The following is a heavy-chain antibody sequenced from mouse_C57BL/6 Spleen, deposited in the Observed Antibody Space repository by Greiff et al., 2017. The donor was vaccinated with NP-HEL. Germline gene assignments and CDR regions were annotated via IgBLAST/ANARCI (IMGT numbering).Heavy chain of an antibody. Sequence: EVQGVESGPVLVKPGASVKMSCKASGYTFTDYYMNWVKQSHGKSLEWIGVINPYNGGTSYNQKFKGKATLTVDKSSSTAYMELNSLTSEDSAVYYCARSGSSYRYFDVWGTGTTVTVSS. CDR3: ARSGSSYRYFDV. CDR2: INPYNGGT. CDR1: GYTFTDYY. D-gene: IGHD1-1*01. J-gene: IGHJ1*03. V-gene: IGHV1-19*01.